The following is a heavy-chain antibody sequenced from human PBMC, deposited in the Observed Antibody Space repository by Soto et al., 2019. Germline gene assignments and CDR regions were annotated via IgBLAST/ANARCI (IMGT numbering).Heavy chain of an antibody. CDR3: ARKNYDILTGYYWFDP. Sequence: SETLSLTCTVSGGSISSYYWSWIRQPPGKGLEWIGYIYYSGSTNYNPSLKSRVTISVDTSKNQFSLTLSSVTAADTAVYYCARKNYDILTGYYWFDPWCQGTLVTVSS. CDR1: GGSISSYY. J-gene: IGHJ5*02. D-gene: IGHD3-9*01. V-gene: IGHV4-59*01. CDR2: IYYSGST.